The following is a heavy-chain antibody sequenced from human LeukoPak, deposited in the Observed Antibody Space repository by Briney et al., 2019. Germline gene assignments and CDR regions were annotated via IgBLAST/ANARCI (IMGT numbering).Heavy chain of an antibody. CDR3: ARDHARTTVVTLDLYYFDY. J-gene: IGHJ4*02. CDR1: GFTFSSYG. CDR2: ISYDGSNK. V-gene: IGHV3-30*03. D-gene: IGHD4-17*01. Sequence: GRSLRLSCAASGFTFSSYGMHWVRQAPGKGLEWVAVISYDGSNKYYADSVKGRFTISRDNSKNTLYLQMNSLRAEDTAVYYCARDHARTTVVTLDLYYFDYWGQGTLVTVSS.